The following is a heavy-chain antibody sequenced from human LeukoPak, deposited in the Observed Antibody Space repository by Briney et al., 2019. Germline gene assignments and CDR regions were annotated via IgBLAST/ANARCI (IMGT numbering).Heavy chain of an antibody. CDR3: ARGIEFSNTNWFDP. J-gene: IGHJ5*02. CDR2: INPNSGGT. CDR1: GYTFTGYY. Sequence: GASVKVSCKASGYTFTGYYMHWVRQAPGQGLEWMGWINPNSGGTNYAQKFQGRVTMTRDTSISTAYMELSRLRSDDTAVYYCARGIEFSNTNWFDPWGQGTLVTVSS. V-gene: IGHV1-2*02. D-gene: IGHD3-3*02.